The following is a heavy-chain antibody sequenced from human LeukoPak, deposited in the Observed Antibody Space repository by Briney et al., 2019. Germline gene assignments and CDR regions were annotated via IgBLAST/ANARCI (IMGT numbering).Heavy chain of an antibody. J-gene: IGHJ4*02. D-gene: IGHD6-13*01. V-gene: IGHV3-9*01. CDR1: GFTFDDYA. Sequence: GGSLRLSCAASGFTFDDYAMHWVRQAPGKGLEWVSGISWNSGSIGYADSVKGRFTISRDNAKNSLYLQMNSLRAEDTALYYCAKTIAAAGTWYFDYWGQGTLVTVSS. CDR2: ISWNSGSI. CDR3: AKTIAAAGTWYFDY.